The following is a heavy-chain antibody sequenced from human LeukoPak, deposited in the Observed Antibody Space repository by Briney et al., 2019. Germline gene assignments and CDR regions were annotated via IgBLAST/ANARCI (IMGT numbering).Heavy chain of an antibody. CDR3: ARHDTAVVPAAVGYYYYMDV. CDR2: IYYSEST. J-gene: IGHJ6*03. Sequence: SETLSLTCTVSGGSISSSSYDWGWIRQPPGKGLEWIGTIYYSESTYYNPSLKSRVTISVDTSKKQFSLKLSSVTAADTAVYYCARHDTAVVPAAVGYYYYMDVWGKGTTVTVSS. CDR1: GGSISSSSYD. D-gene: IGHD2-2*01. V-gene: IGHV4-39*01.